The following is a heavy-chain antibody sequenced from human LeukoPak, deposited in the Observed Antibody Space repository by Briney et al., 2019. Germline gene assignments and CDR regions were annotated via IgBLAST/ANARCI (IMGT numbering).Heavy chain of an antibody. J-gene: IGHJ5*02. CDR3: ARSERPYGWLDP. Sequence: PSETLSLTCTVSGGSISSGGYYWSWIRQLPGKGLEWIGYIYDSGSTYYNPSLKSRVSISVDMSKNQFYLKLSSVTAADTAVYYCARSERPYGWLDPWGQGTLVTVSS. D-gene: IGHD4-17*01. CDR1: GGSISSGGYY. CDR2: IYDSGST. V-gene: IGHV4-31*03.